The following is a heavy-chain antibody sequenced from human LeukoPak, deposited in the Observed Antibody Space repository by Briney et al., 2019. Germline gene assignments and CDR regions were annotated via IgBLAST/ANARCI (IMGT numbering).Heavy chain of an antibody. V-gene: IGHV3-7*02. D-gene: IGHD2-15*01. J-gene: IGHJ5*02. CDR3: ARGYCSGGTCYPNWFDP. CDR2: IKPDGSQI. Sequence: GGSLRLSCAASGFTFSSYWMSWVRQAPGKGLEWVANIKPDGSQIYYVDSLKGRFTISRDNAKNSLYLQMNSLRAEDTAVYYCARGYCSGGTCYPNWFDPWGQGTLVTVSS. CDR1: GFTFSSYW.